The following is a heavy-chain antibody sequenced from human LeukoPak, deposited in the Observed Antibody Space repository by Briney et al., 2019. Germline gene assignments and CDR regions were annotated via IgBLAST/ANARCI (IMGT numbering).Heavy chain of an antibody. Sequence: SETLSLACTVSGGSISSYYWSWIRQPPGKGLEWIGYIYYSGSTNYNPSLKCRVTISVDTSKNQFSLKLSSVTAADTAVYYCARWVTASTYDAFDIWGQGTMVTVSS. CDR1: GGSISSYY. V-gene: IGHV4-59*08. CDR3: ARWVTASTYDAFDI. CDR2: IYYSGST. D-gene: IGHD2-21*02. J-gene: IGHJ3*02.